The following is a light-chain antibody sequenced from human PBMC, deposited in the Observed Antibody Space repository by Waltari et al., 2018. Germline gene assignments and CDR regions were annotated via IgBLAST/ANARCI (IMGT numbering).Light chain of an antibody. CDR3: QKYGTLPAT. CDR2: DAS. V-gene: IGKV3-20*01. Sequence: SCRGSQSVSKYLAWYQQKPGQAPRLLIYDASIRATGIPDRFSGSGWGTDFSLTISSLEPEDFAVYYCQKYGTLPATFGQGIKVQ. J-gene: IGKJ1*01. CDR1: QSVSKY.